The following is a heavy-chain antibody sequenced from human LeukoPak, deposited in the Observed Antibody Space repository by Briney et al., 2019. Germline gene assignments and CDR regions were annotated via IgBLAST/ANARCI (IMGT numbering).Heavy chain of an antibody. CDR1: GFTFSNYW. CDR2: INSDGINT. V-gene: IGHV3-74*01. J-gene: IGHJ5*02. CDR3: ARDLGQYYGTSDNWFDP. D-gene: IGHD3-10*01. Sequence: GGPLRLSCAASGFTFSNYWMHWVRQAPGKGLVWVSRINSDGINTSYADSVKGRFTISRDNAKNTLNLQMNSLRAEDTAVYYCARDLGQYYGTSDNWFDPWGQGTLVTVSS.